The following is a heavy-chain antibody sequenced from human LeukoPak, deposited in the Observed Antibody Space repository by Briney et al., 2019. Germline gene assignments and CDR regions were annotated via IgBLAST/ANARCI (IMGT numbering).Heavy chain of an antibody. Sequence: GASVKVSCKASGYTFTSYGISWVRQAPGQGLEWMGWISAYNGNTNYAQKLQGRVTMTTDTSTSTAYMELRSLRSDDAAVYYCARASADYYDSSGYPVDYWGQGTLVTVSS. V-gene: IGHV1-18*01. J-gene: IGHJ4*02. CDR2: ISAYNGNT. CDR1: GYTFTSYG. D-gene: IGHD3-22*01. CDR3: ARASADYYDSSGYPVDY.